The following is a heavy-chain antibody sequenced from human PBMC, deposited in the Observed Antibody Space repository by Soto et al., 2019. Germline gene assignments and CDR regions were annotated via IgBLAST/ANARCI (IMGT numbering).Heavy chain of an antibody. CDR3: AKDGLSDSPPVIDY. D-gene: IGHD4-4*01. J-gene: IGHJ4*02. Sequence: ESLKIRCAAFGFTFTKFGMSWVRQAPGKGLEWVAGIGGSGRKTYYADSVKGRFRISRDNSKNSLFLQMNSLSAEDTAIYYCAKDGLSDSPPVIDYWGMGTLVTVSS. CDR1: GFTFTKFG. V-gene: IGHV3-23*01. CDR2: IGGSGRKT.